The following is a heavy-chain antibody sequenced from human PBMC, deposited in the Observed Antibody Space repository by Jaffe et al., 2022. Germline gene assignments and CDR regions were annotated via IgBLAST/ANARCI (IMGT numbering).Heavy chain of an antibody. V-gene: IGHV1-46*01. CDR2: INPSGGST. Sequence: QVQLVQSGAEVKKPGASVKVSCKASGYTFTSYYMHWVRQAPGQGLEWMGIINPSGGSTSYAQKFQGRVTMTRDTSTSTVYMELSSLRSEDTAVYYCARDRIVAGTLVFYFDYWGQGTLVTVSS. J-gene: IGHJ4*02. CDR3: ARDRIVAGTLVFYFDY. CDR1: GYTFTSYY. D-gene: IGHD6-19*01.